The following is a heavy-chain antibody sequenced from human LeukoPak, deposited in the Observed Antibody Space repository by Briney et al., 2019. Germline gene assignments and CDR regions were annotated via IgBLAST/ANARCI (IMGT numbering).Heavy chain of an antibody. V-gene: IGHV5-51*01. J-gene: IGHJ4*02. CDR2: IDPDDSET. CDR3: ARRPLLSGSGSHWEH. Sequence: GESLKISCKASGYSFRSFWIGWVRQMPGKGLEWMGVIDPDDSETRYSPSFQGQVTISADKSISTAYLQWSTLKASDSAMYYCARRPLLSGSGSHWEHWGQGPLVPVSS. CDR1: GYSFRSFW. D-gene: IGHD3-10*01.